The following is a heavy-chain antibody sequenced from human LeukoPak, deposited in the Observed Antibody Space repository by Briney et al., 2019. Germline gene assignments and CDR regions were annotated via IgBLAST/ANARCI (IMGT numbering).Heavy chain of an antibody. J-gene: IGHJ4*02. CDR3: MRAEGEWLRVPAF. CDR2: INPNSGGT. Sequence: ASVKVSCKASGYTFTGYYIHWVRQAPGQGLEWMGWINPNSGGTIYAQNFQGRVTMTRDTSTSTAYMELTRLRSDDTAVYYCMRAEGEWLRVPAFWGQGTLVTVSS. D-gene: IGHD5-12*01. CDR1: GYTFTGYY. V-gene: IGHV1-2*02.